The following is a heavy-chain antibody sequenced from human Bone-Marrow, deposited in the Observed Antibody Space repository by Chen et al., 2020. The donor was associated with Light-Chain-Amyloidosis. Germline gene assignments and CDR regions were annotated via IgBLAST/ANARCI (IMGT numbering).Heavy chain of an antibody. CDR3: ARRGGGGSYFDY. CDR2: IDQDGSES. Sequence: EVQLVESGGGLVQPGASLRLSCEASGFTFSNYYMAWVRQAPGKGLGWVANIDQDGSESYFVDSLKGRFTISRDNAKNSLYLQMNSLRVEDTAVYYCARRGGGGSYFDYWGQGALVTVSS. D-gene: IGHD1-26*01. CDR1: GFTFSNYY. V-gene: IGHV3-7*05. J-gene: IGHJ4*02.